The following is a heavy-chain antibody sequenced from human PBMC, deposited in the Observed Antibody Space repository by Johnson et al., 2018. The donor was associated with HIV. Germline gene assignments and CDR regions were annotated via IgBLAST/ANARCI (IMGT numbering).Heavy chain of an antibody. CDR2: IKQDGSEK. J-gene: IGHJ3*02. V-gene: IGHV3-7*01. CDR1: GFTFSYYS. D-gene: IGHD6-19*01. Sequence: EVQLVESGGGVVRPGESLRLSCAASGFTFSYYSMHWVRQAPGKGLEWVANIKQDGSEKYYVDSVKGRFTISRDNAKNSLYLQMNSLRAEDTAVYYCARDWGLYSSGWYVDAFDIWGQGTMVTVSS. CDR3: ARDWGLYSSGWYVDAFDI.